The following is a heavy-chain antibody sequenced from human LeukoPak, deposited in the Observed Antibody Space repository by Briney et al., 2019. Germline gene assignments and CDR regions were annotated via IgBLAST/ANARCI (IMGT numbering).Heavy chain of an antibody. Sequence: QTGGSLRFSCAASGFAFSVYEMYWVRQAPGKGLEWISYISSSGATRYYADSVKGRFTISRDNAYNSLFLQMNSLRAEDTAVYYCATLTVASTFDYWGQGTLVTVSS. CDR2: ISSSGATR. V-gene: IGHV3-48*03. D-gene: IGHD6-19*01. CDR3: ATLTVASTFDY. J-gene: IGHJ4*02. CDR1: GFAFSVYE.